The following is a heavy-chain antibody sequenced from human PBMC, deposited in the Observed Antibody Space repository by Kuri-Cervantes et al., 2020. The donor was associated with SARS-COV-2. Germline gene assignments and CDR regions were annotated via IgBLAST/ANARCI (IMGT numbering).Heavy chain of an antibody. V-gene: IGHV4-34*01. CDR1: GGSFSGYY. J-gene: IGHJ6*04. CDR3: ASLGGFLDV. D-gene: IGHD4-23*01. Sequence: SQTLSLTCAVYGGSFSGYYWSWIRQPPGKGLEWIGEINHSGSTNYNPSLKSRVTISVDTSKNQFSLKLSSVTAADTAVYYCASLGGFLDVWGKGTTVTVSS. CDR2: INHSGST.